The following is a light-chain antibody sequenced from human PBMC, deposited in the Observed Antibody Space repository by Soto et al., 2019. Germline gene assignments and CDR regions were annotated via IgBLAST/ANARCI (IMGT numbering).Light chain of an antibody. CDR1: SSNIGAGYG. J-gene: IGLJ2*01. CDR2: GNN. V-gene: IGLV1-40*03. CDR3: QSYDSSLRVV. Sequence: QAVVTQPPSVSGAPGQRVTISCTGSSSNIGAGYGVHWYQQLPGTAPNLLIYGNNNRPSGVPDRFSGSKSGASASLAITGLQAEDEADYYCQSYDSSLRVVFGGGTKLTVL.